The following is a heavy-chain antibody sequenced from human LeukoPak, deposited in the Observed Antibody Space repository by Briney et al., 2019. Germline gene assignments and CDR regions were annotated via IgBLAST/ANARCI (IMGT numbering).Heavy chain of an antibody. CDR1: GGSISGNYY. J-gene: IGHJ6*02. CDR2: IYYSGST. Sequence: SETLSLTCTVSGGSISGNYYWSWIRQHPGKGLEWIGFIYYSGSTDYNPSLKGRLTISVDSSNQFSLKLRSVTAADTAIYYCARDSRISMVRGTPYYYGMDVWGQGTTVAVSS. V-gene: IGHV4-31*03. CDR3: ARDSRISMVRGTPYYYGMDV. D-gene: IGHD3-10*01.